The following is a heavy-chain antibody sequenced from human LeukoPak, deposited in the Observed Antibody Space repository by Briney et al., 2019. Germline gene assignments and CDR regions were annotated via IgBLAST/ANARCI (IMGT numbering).Heavy chain of an antibody. Sequence: GASVKVSCKASGGTFSSYAISWVRQAPGQGLEWMGGIIPIFGTANYAQKFQGRVTITADESTSTAYMELSSLRSEDTAVYYCARVGYCSSTSCYYYYYGMDVWGKGPTVTVSS. D-gene: IGHD2-2*01. J-gene: IGHJ6*04. V-gene: IGHV1-69*01. CDR2: IIPIFGTA. CDR3: ARVGYCSSTSCYYYYYGMDV. CDR1: GGTFSSYA.